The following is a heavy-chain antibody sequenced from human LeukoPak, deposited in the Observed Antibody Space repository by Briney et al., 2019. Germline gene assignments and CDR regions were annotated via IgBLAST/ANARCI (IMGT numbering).Heavy chain of an antibody. D-gene: IGHD2-8*01. CDR1: GYSISSGFY. CDR2: IYYSGNT. Sequence: SETLSLTCAVSGYSISSGFYWAWIRQPPGKGLEWLGIIYYSGNTYYNPSLKSRLTISVDTSKNEFSLKLSSVTAADTAVYYCARDNGGDDPPTLDYWGQGTLVTVSS. CDR3: ARDNGGDDPPTLDY. V-gene: IGHV4-38-2*02. J-gene: IGHJ4*02.